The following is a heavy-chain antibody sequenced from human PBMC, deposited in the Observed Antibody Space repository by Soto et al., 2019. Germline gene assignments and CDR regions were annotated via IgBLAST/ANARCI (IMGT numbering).Heavy chain of an antibody. Sequence: ASVKVSCTSSGYTFTSYYMHWVRQAPGQGLEWMGMINPSGGSTNYAQRFQGRVTMTRDTSTSTVYMDLSDLRSDDTAVYYCARGQQLAPDYWGQGTLVTVSS. CDR1: GYTFTSYY. CDR2: INPSGGST. D-gene: IGHD6-13*01. CDR3: ARGQQLAPDY. V-gene: IGHV1-46*01. J-gene: IGHJ4*02.